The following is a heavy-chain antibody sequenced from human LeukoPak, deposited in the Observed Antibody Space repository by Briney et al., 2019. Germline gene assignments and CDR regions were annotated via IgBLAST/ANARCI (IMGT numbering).Heavy chain of an antibody. CDR3: ARERREQLLPPYTRSVTYFDY. Sequence: SETLSLTCTVSGYSISSGYYWGWIRQSPGKGLEWIGNIYHSGSTYYNPSLESRVTISVDTSKNQFSLKLSSVTAADTAVYYCARERREQLLPPYTRSVTYFDYWGQGTLVTVSS. CDR2: IYHSGST. V-gene: IGHV4-38-2*02. CDR1: GYSISSGYY. J-gene: IGHJ4*02. D-gene: IGHD2-2*01.